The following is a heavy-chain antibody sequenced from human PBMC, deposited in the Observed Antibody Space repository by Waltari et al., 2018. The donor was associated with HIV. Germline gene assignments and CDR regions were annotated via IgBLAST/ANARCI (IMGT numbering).Heavy chain of an antibody. J-gene: IGHJ6*02. V-gene: IGHV3-53*01. CDR2: IYSGGST. Sequence: EVQLVASGGGLIQPGGSLRLSCAASGFTVSSNYMSWVRQAPGKGLEWVSVIYSGGSTYYANSGKGRFTISRDNSKNTLYLQMNSLRAEDPAVYYCARDPLGVRYWDVWGQGTTVTVSS. CDR1: GFTVSSNY. D-gene: IGHD3-3*01. CDR3: ARDPLGVRYWDV.